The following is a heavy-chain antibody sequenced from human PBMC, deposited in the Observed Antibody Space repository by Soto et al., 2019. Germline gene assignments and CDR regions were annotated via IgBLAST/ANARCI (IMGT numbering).Heavy chain of an antibody. CDR2: FYNTGFI. CDR1: GFSVSVDS. J-gene: IGHJ5*02. Sequence: GSLRLSCAASGFSVSVDSMIWVRQAPGKGLEWVSLFYNTGFIHYADSVKGRFTISRDNSKNTLYLQMNSLRAEDTAVYFCARHDWLDPWGQGTLVTVSS. V-gene: IGHV3-53*01. CDR3: ARHDWLDP.